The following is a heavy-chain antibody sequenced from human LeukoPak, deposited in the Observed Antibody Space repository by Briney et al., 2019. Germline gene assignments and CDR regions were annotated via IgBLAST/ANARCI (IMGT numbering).Heavy chain of an antibody. CDR2: ISSSSSTI. CDR1: GFTFSSYS. Sequence: GGSLRLSCAASGFTFSSYSMNWVRQAPGKGLEWVSYISSSSSTIYYADSVKGRFTISRDNAKNSLYLQMNSLRAEDTAVYYCARESSGWPYYYYYYYMDVWGKGTTVTVSS. J-gene: IGHJ6*03. V-gene: IGHV3-48*01. D-gene: IGHD6-19*01. CDR3: ARESSGWPYYYYYYYMDV.